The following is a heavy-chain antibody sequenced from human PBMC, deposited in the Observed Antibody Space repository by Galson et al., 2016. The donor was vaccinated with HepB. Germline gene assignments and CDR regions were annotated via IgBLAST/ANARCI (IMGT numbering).Heavy chain of an antibody. CDR3: ARDGYCSGGSCPRSYYYYGMDV. CDR1: GFIFSSYG. V-gene: IGHV3-33*01. Sequence: SLRLSCAASGFIFSSYGMHWVRQAPGKGLEWVAVIWYDGRNKYYADSVKGRFTISRDNSKNTPYLQMNSLRGEDTAVYYCARDGYCSGGSCPRSYYYYGMDVWGQGTTVTVSS. J-gene: IGHJ6*02. CDR2: IWYDGRNK. D-gene: IGHD2-15*01.